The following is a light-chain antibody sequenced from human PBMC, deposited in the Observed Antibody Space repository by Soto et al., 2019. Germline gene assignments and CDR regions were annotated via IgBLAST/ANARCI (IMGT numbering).Light chain of an antibody. CDR3: MQAAQWPT. CDR1: QSLVYSDGGTY. J-gene: IGKJ2*01. V-gene: IGKV2-30*01. CDR2: KVS. Sequence: DIVMTQSPLSLSVTLGQPASISCRSSQSLVYSDGGTYLNWFHQRPGQSPRRLLYKVSNRDSGVPDRFSGSGSGTDFSLKISRVEAEDAGVYYCMQAAQWPTFGQGTKLEIK.